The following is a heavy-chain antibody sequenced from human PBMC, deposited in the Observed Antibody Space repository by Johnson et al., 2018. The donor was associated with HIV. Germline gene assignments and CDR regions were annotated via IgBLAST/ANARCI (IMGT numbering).Heavy chain of an antibody. CDR2: INSNGGRT. V-gene: IGHV3-20*04. CDR3: ARDMAAWGCELWVDAFDI. D-gene: IGHD3-16*01. Sequence: VQLVESGGGVVRPGGSLRLSCAASGFNFDDYGMSCVRQTPGKGLEWVSGINSNGGRTGYADSVKGRFYISRDNAQNSLYLQMNSLRVEDQAGYYCARDMAAWGCELWVDAFDIWCQGTMVTVSS. J-gene: IGHJ3*02. CDR1: GFNFDDYG.